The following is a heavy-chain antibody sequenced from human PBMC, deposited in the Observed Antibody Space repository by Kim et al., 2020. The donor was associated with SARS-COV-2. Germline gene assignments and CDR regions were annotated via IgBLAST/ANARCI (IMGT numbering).Heavy chain of an antibody. D-gene: IGHD4-17*01. V-gene: IGHV4-61*01. Sequence: SETLSLTCTVSGGSVSSGSYYWSWIRQPPGKGLEWIGYIYYSGSTNYNPSLKSRVTISVDTSKNQFSLKLSSVTAADTAVYYCPREPQYGDYFDYWGQGTLVTVSS. J-gene: IGHJ4*02. CDR1: GGSVSSGSYY. CDR2: IYYSGST. CDR3: PREPQYGDYFDY.